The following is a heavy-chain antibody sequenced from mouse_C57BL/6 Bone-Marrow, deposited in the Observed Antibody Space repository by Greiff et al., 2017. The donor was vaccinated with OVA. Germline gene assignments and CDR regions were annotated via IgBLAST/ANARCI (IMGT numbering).Heavy chain of an antibody. CDR1: GYTFTDYY. V-gene: IGHV1-76*01. CDR2: LYPGSGTP. D-gene: IGHD2-13*01. Sequence: QVHVKQSGAELVRPGASVQLSCKASGYTFTDYYINWVKPRPGQGLEWIARLYPGSGTPYYHEKFKGKATLTAEKSSSTAYMPLSSLTSEDAAVYFCASGDQRLDYWGQGTTLTVSS. J-gene: IGHJ2*01. CDR3: ASGDQRLDY.